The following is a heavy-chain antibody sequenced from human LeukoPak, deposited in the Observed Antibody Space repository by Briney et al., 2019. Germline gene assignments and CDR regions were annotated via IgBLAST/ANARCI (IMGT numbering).Heavy chain of an antibody. CDR1: GGTFSSYA. J-gene: IGHJ5*02. V-gene: IGHV1-69*04. CDR2: IIPILGIA. CDR3: ARDLVTIFGVVNNWFDP. Sequence: SVKVSCKASGGTFSSYAISRVRQAPGQGLEWMGRIIPILGIANYAQKFQGRVTITADKSTSTAYMELSSLRSEDTAVYYCARDLVTIFGVVNNWFDPWGQGTLVTVSS. D-gene: IGHD3-3*01.